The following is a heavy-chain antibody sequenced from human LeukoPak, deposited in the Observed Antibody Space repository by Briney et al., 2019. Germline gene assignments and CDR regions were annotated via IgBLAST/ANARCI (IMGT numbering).Heavy chain of an antibody. D-gene: IGHD2-21*02. CDR1: GFTFSSYG. V-gene: IGHV3-30*18. CDR3: AKDRLEVAYCGGDCYSGAFDI. CDR2: ISYDGSNK. J-gene: IGHJ3*02. Sequence: PGGSLRLSCAASGFTFSSYGMHWVRQAPGKGLEWVAVISYDGSNKYYADSVKGRFTISRDNSKNTLYLQMNSLRAEDTAVYYCAKDRLEVAYCGGDCYSGAFDIWGQGTMVTVSS.